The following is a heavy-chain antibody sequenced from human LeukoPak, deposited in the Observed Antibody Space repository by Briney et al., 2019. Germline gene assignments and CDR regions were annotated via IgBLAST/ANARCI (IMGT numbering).Heavy chain of an antibody. CDR1: GFTFSSYA. Sequence: GGSLRLSCAASGFTFSSYAMNWVRQAPGKGLEWVSSIIGSGGDTNHADSVKGRFNIFRDNSKSTLYLQMNSLRAADTAVYYCARDTLITVAGIMYAFDIWGQGTMVTVSS. CDR3: ARDTLITVAGIMYAFDI. J-gene: IGHJ3*02. D-gene: IGHD6-19*01. V-gene: IGHV3-23*01. CDR2: IIGSGGDT.